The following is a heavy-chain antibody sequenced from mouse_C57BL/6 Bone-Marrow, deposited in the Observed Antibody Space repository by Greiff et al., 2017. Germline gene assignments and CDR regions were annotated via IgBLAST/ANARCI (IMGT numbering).Heavy chain of an antibody. CDR1: GYAFSSSW. D-gene: IGHD2-3*01. V-gene: IGHV1-82*01. Sequence: VKLQESGPELVKPGASVKISCKASGYAFSSSWMNWVKQRPGKGLEWIGRIYPGDGDTNYNGKFKGKATLTADKSSSTAYMQLSSLTSEDSAVYFWARRDGLDYWGQGTTLTVSS. J-gene: IGHJ2*01. CDR3: ARRDGLDY. CDR2: IYPGDGDT.